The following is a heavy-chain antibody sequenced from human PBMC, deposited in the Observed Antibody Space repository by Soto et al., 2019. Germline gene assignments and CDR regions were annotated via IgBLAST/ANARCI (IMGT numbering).Heavy chain of an antibody. CDR2: ISAYNGNT. D-gene: IGHD2-15*01. J-gene: IGHJ6*02. CDR3: AREWKLGYCSGGSCYQPYGMDV. Sequence: NGSRKSVVYGMTVYLVGCLLQETEKGLEWMGWISAYNGNTNYAQKLQGRVTMTTDTSTSTAYMELRSLRSDDTAVYYCAREWKLGYCSGGSCYQPYGMDVWGQGTTVTVSS. V-gene: IGHV1-18*01. CDR1: VYGMTVYL.